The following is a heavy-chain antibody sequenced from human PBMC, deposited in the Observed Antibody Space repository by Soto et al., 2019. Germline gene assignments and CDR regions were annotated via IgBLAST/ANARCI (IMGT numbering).Heavy chain of an antibody. CDR3: AREGYCLSTGCYGYGMGV. V-gene: IGHV4-59*01. CDR1: GGSISSYY. J-gene: IGHJ6*02. Sequence: SETLSLTCTVFGGSISSYYWSWIRQPPGKGLEWIGYIYYSGSTNYNPSLESRVTMSVDMSKNQFSLKLSSVSAADTAVYYCAREGYCLSTGCYGYGMGVWGQGTTVTVSS. CDR2: IYYSGST. D-gene: IGHD2-2*01.